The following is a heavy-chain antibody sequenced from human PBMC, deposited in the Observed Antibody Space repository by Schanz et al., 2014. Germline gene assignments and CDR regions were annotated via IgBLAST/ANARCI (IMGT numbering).Heavy chain of an antibody. CDR2: IKQDESEK. D-gene: IGHD3-10*01. J-gene: IGHJ5*01. CDR1: GFTFSNYW. Sequence: EVQLLESGGGLVQPGGSLRLSCAASGFTFSNYWMTWVRQAPGKGLEWVANIKQDESEKYYVDSVKGRFTISRDNAKNSLFVHMNSLRAEDTAVYYCAKQHIVRGVIYLNWFDSWGQGTLVTVSS. V-gene: IGHV3-7*02. CDR3: AKQHIVRGVIYLNWFDS.